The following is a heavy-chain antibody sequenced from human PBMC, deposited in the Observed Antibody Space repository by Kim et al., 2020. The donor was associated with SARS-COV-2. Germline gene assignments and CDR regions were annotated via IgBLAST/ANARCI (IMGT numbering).Heavy chain of an antibody. CDR3: ARDQALSSSWYDAFDI. D-gene: IGHD6-13*01. V-gene: IGHV4-4*02. Sequence: SETLSLTCAVSGGSISSSNWWRWVRQPPGKGLAWIGEIYHSGSTNSNPSLKSRVTISVDKSKNQFSLKLSSVTAADTAVYYCARDQALSSSWYDAFDIWGQGTMVTVSS. CDR2: IYHSGST. J-gene: IGHJ3*02. CDR1: GGSISSSNW.